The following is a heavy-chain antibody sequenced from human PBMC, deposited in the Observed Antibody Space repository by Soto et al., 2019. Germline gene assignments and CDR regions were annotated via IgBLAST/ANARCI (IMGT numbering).Heavy chain of an antibody. J-gene: IGHJ5*02. CDR3: ARDFTGQYWFDL. D-gene: IGHD6-19*01. CDR2: INPSGGST. V-gene: IGHV1-46*03. Sequence: GASVKVSCKASGYTFTSYYMNWVRQALGQGLEWMGIINPSGGSTSYAQKFQGRVTMIRDTSTSTVYMELSSLRSEDTAVYYCARDFTGQYWFDLWGQGTLVTVSS. CDR1: GYTFTSYY.